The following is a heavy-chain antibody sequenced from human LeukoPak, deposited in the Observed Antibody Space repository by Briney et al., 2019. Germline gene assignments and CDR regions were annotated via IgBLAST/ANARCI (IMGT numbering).Heavy chain of an antibody. CDR2: ISSSGGST. CDR1: GFTFSSYA. CDR3: AKGRPSGSYWVNFDY. V-gene: IGHV3-23*01. D-gene: IGHD1-26*01. J-gene: IGHJ4*02. Sequence: PGGSLRLSXAASGFTFSSYAMSWVRQAPGKGVEGVSAISSSGGSTFSAESVKGRFTISRDNSKNTLSLQMNRLRAEDTAVYYCAKGRPSGSYWVNFDYWGQGTLLTVSS.